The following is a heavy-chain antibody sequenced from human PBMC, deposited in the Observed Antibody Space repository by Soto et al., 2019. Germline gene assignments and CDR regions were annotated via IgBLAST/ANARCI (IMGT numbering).Heavy chain of an antibody. CDR3: ARDDYGDQSPDY. CDR2: INPNSGGT. J-gene: IGHJ4*02. Sequence: XSVKVSCKASGYTFTGYYMHWVRQAPGQGLEWMGWINPNSGGTNYAQKFQGRVTMTRDTSISTAYMELSRLRSDDTAVYYCARDDYGDQSPDYWGQGTLVTVSS. CDR1: GYTFTGYY. V-gene: IGHV1-2*02. D-gene: IGHD4-17*01.